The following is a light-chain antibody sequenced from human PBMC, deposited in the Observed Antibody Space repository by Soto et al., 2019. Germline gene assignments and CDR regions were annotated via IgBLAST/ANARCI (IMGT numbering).Light chain of an antibody. V-gene: IGKV1-27*01. J-gene: IGKJ3*01. CDR1: QCMDNY. CDR3: QKCNRAPFT. CDR2: AAS. Sequence: DTQMTQSPSSLSASVGDRVTITCRASQCMDNYLAWYQQKPGKVPKILIYAASSLVSGVPSRFSGSGSGTDFTLTISSLQPEDVATYYCQKCNRAPFTFGPGTKVDI.